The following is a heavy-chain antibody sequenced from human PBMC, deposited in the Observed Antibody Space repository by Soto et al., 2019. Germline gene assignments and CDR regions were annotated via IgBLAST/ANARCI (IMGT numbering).Heavy chain of an antibody. V-gene: IGHV3-23*01. CDR3: AKRGRGAVAFDY. Sequence: EVQLLESGGGLVQPGGYLRLSCAASGFTFSSYAMSWVRQAPGKGLEWVSTISGSSGSTYYADSVRGRFTISRDNSKNTLYLQMNGLRAEDTAVYYCAKRGRGAVAFDYWGQGTLVTVSS. D-gene: IGHD6-19*01. CDR2: ISGSSGST. CDR1: GFTFSSYA. J-gene: IGHJ4*02.